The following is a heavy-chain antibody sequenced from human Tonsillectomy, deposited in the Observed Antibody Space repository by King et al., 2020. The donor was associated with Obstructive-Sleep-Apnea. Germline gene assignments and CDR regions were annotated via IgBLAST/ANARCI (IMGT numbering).Heavy chain of an antibody. V-gene: IGHV1-18*04. J-gene: IGHJ6*02. CDR1: GYTFTSYD. D-gene: IGHD2-8*01. CDR2: ISAYHGNT. CDR3: ARYCTNGVCYTDGNYYYYGMDV. Sequence: QLVQSGAEVKKPGASVKVSCKASGYTFTSYDISWVRQAPGQGLEWMGWISAYHGNTNYAQKLQGRVTMTTDTSTSTAYMELRSLGSDDSAVYYCARYCTNGVCYTDGNYYYYGMDVWGQGTTVTVSS.